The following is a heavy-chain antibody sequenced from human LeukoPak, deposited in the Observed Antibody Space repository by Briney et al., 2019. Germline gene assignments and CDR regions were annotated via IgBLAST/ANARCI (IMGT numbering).Heavy chain of an antibody. CDR3: ALYEDIAARPSLYYYYYYMDV. CDR2: ISSSSSYI. Sequence: PGGSLRLSCAASGFTFSSYSMNWVRQAPGKGLEWVSSISSSSSYIYYADSVKGRFTISRDNSKNTLYLQMNSLRAEDTAVYYCALYEDIAARPSLYYYYYYMDVWGKGTTVTVSS. J-gene: IGHJ6*03. D-gene: IGHD6-6*01. CDR1: GFTFSSYS. V-gene: IGHV3-21*04.